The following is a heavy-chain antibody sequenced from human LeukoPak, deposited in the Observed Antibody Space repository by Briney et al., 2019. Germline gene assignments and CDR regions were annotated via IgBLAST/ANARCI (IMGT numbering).Heavy chain of an antibody. D-gene: IGHD3-10*01. CDR2: IWYDGSNK. CDR3: ARDVVRGVIYYYYGMDV. V-gene: IGHV3-33*01. Sequence: GGSLRLSCAASGFTFSSYGMHWVRQAPGKGLEWVAVIWYDGSNKYYADSVKGRFTISRDNSKNTLYLQMNSLRAEDTAVYYCARDVVRGVIYYYYGMDVWGKGPTATVSA. CDR1: GFTFSSYG. J-gene: IGHJ6*04.